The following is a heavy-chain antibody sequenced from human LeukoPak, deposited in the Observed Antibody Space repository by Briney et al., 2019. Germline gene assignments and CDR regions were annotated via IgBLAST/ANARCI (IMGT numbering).Heavy chain of an antibody. J-gene: IGHJ3*02. V-gene: IGHV5-51*01. CDR1: GYSFTNYW. CDR3: ARREGRITIFGVVPYAFDI. CDR2: IYPGDSDT. Sequence: GESLKISCKGSGYSFTNYWIGWVRQMSGKGLEWMGIIYPGDSDTRYSPSFQGQVTISADKSISTAYLQWSSLKASDTAMYYCARREGRITIFGVVPYAFDIWGQGTMVTVSS. D-gene: IGHD3-3*01.